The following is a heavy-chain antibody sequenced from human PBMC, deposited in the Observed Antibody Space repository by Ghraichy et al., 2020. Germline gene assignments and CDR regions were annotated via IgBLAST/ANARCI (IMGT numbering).Heavy chain of an antibody. Sequence: GGSLRLSCVGSGFTFNAMSWVRQAPGKGLEWVSAIRGSGITTYSADSVKGRFTVSRDNFKNTLFLQMNNLRAEDTAVYYCAKDLEGDGQWLLYWGQGTLVTVSS. J-gene: IGHJ4*02. D-gene: IGHD6-19*01. CDR3: AKDLEGDGQWLLY. CDR1: GFTFNA. V-gene: IGHV3-23*01. CDR2: IRGSGITT.